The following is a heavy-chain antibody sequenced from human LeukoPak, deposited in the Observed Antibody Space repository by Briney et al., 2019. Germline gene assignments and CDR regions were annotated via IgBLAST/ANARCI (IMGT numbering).Heavy chain of an antibody. V-gene: IGHV3-11*01. D-gene: IGHD3-9*01. CDR1: GVTFEDYY. CDR3: AKDHIQGLEYFDWAIDY. J-gene: IGHJ4*02. CDR2: VSSTGGDK. Sequence: GGSLRLSCTGSGVTFEDYYLSWIRQAPGKGLEWISYVSSTGGDKFYADSVKGRFTISRGNSRNTLYLQMNSLRAEDTAVYYCAKDHIQGLEYFDWAIDYWGQGTLVTVSS.